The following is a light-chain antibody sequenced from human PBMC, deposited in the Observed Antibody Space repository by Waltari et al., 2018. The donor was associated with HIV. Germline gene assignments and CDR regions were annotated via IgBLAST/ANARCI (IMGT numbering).Light chain of an antibody. CDR1: SSNMGTNY. Sequence: QSVLTPPPSVSAALGQKVTISCPGSSSNMGTNYVSWYQQLPGTAPKLLIYDNNKRPSGIPDRFSGSKSGTSATLGITGLQTGDEADYYCGTWDSSLSAEFGGGTKLTVL. CDR3: GTWDSSLSAE. CDR2: DNN. J-gene: IGLJ2*01. V-gene: IGLV1-51*01.